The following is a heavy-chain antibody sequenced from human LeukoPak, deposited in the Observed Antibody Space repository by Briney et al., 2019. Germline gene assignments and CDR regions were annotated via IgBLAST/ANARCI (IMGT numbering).Heavy chain of an antibody. CDR1: GGSFSDYR. J-gene: IGHJ5*02. CDR3: ARDGASYYDH. V-gene: IGHV4-34*10. CDR2: IFYTGSP. Sequence: PSETLSLTCAVYGGSFSDYRWSWIRQSPGKGLEWLGEIFYTGSPNYNPSFKSRITMSVDKSNNQFSLILTSVTVADTAVYYCARDGASYYDHWGQGILVTVTS. D-gene: IGHD3-10*01.